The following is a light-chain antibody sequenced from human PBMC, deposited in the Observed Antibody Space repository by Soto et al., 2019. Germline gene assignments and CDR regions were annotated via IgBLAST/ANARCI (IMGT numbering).Light chain of an antibody. CDR2: AAS. CDR1: QTVSGSY. Sequence: EIVLTQSAGTLSLSPGERATLSCRASQTVSGSYLAWFQQKPGQAPRLLIYAASTRAAGVPDRFSGSGSGTDFSRTINRLEPEDVAVYYCQHYGSSPWTFGQGTKVEIK. J-gene: IGKJ1*01. V-gene: IGKV3-20*01. CDR3: QHYGSSPWT.